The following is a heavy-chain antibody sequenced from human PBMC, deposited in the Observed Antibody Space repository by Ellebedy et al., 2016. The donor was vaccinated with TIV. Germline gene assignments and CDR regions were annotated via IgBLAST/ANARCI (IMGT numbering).Heavy chain of an antibody. Sequence: GESLKISCAASGFTFSSYAMHWVRQAPGKGLEWVAVISYDGSNKYYADPVKGRFTISRDNSKNTLYLQMNSLRAEDTAVYYCARVYDSIDYWGQGTLVTVSS. J-gene: IGHJ4*02. CDR2: ISYDGSNK. CDR1: GFTFSSYA. D-gene: IGHD3-22*01. V-gene: IGHV3-30-3*01. CDR3: ARVYDSIDY.